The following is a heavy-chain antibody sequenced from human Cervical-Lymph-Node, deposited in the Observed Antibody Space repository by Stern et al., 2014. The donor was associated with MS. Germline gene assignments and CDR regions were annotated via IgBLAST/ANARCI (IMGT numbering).Heavy chain of an antibody. J-gene: IGHJ5*02. D-gene: IGHD4-17*01. V-gene: IGHV3-23*04. CDR2: IGSSATRT. Sequence: EVQLVESGGGLVQPGGSLRLSCGASGFSFSNFAMSWVRQAPGKGLEWVSVIGSSATRTDYTDTVKGRFNISRDNSKSTLYVEMNSLRAEDTAVYYCAKDDRGDFPNWSDPWGQGTLVTVSS. CDR1: GFSFSNFA. CDR3: AKDDRGDFPNWSDP.